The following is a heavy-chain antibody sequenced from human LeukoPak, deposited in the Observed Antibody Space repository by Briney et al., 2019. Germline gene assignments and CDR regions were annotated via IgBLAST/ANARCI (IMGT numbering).Heavy chain of an antibody. CDR1: GGTFSSYA. Sequence: SVKVSCKASGGTFSSYAISWVRQAPGQGLEWMGGIIPIFGTANYAQKFQGRVTITADESTSTAYMELSSLRSDDTAVYYCARATPEYSSSSVYDYWGQGTLVTVSS. V-gene: IGHV1-69*13. CDR3: ARATPEYSSSSVYDY. J-gene: IGHJ4*02. CDR2: IIPIFGTA. D-gene: IGHD6-6*01.